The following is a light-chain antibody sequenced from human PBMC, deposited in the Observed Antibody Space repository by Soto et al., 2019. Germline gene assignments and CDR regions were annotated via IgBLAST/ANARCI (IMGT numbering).Light chain of an antibody. V-gene: IGKV1-33*01. CDR3: QQYENLPS. CDR2: DAS. Sequence: DIQMTQSPSYLSTSVGDRITITCRASQDIRSFLNWYQLKPGKAPKALIHDASNLATGVPSRFSGSGSGTDFTFTINSLQPEDIGTYYCQQYENLPSFGGGTKVDIK. J-gene: IGKJ4*01. CDR1: QDIRSF.